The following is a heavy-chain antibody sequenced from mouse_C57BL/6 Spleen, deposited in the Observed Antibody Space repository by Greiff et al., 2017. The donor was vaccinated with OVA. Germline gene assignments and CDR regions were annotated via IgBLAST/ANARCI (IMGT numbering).Heavy chain of an antibody. CDR1: GYSITSGYY. V-gene: IGHV3-6*01. D-gene: IGHD1-1*01. CDR3: ARPGSKGDYFDY. J-gene: IGHJ2*01. Sequence: ESGPGLVKPSQSLSLTCSVTGYSITSGYYWNWIRQFPGNKLEWMGYISYDGSNNYNPSLKNRISITRDTSKNQFFLKLNSVTTEDTATYYCARPGSKGDYFDYWGQGTTLTVSS. CDR2: ISYDGSN.